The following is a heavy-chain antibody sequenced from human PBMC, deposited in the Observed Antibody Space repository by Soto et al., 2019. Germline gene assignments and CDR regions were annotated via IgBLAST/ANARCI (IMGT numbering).Heavy chain of an antibody. J-gene: IGHJ4*02. V-gene: IGHV3-23*01. CDR1: GFTFSSYA. CDR3: AKENGYSSSWYEFDY. CDR2: ISGSGGST. Sequence: EVQLLESGGGLVQHGGSLRLSCAASGFTFSSYAMSWVRQAPGTGLEWVSAISGSGGSTYYADSVKGRFTISRDNSKNTLYLKMNSQRAEDTAVYYCAKENGYSSSWYEFDYWGQGYLVNVSS. D-gene: IGHD6-13*01.